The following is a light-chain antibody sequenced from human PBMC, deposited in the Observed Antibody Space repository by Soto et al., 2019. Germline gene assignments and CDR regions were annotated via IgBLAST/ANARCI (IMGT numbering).Light chain of an antibody. CDR2: DVT. CDR3: RSHPTSSTYV. V-gene: IGLV2-14*01. Sequence: QSALTQPASVSGSPGQSIAISCTGTSSDVGGYNYVSWYQQHPGKAPKLIIYDVTNRPSGVSNRFSGSKSGNTASLTISGLQAEDEADYYRRSHPTSSTYVLGTGTTSPS. J-gene: IGLJ1*01. CDR1: SSDVGGYNY.